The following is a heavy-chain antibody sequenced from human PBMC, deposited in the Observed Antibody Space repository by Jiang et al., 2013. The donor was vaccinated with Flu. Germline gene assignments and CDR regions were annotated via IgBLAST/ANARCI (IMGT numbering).Heavy chain of an antibody. Sequence: PGKGLEWMGIIYPGDSDTRYSPSFQGQVTISADKSISTAYLQWSSLKASDTAMYYCARPVYYYDSSGYYYEVPFDIWGQGTMVTVSS. V-gene: IGHV5-51*01. CDR3: ARPVYYYDSSGYYYEVPFDI. J-gene: IGHJ3*02. D-gene: IGHD3-22*01. CDR2: IYPGDSDT.